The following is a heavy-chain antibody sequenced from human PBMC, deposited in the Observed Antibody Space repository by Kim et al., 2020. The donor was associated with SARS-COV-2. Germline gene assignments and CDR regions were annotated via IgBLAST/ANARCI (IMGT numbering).Heavy chain of an antibody. Sequence: GGSLRLSCAASGFSFSNFPMSWVRQAPGRGLEWVSAITASGGHTYYTPSVRGRLTVSRDNSENTLFLQMDSLSVDDTAVYYCAKEMEVGLSTMDYWGEG. CDR1: GFSFSNFP. J-gene: IGHJ4*02. CDR3: AKEMEVGLSTMDY. V-gene: IGHV3-23*01. CDR2: ITASGGHT. D-gene: IGHD3-10*01.